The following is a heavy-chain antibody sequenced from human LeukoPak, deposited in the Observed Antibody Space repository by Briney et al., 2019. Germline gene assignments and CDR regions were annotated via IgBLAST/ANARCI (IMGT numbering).Heavy chain of an antibody. J-gene: IGHJ4*02. V-gene: IGHV4-34*01. CDR2: INHSGST. CDR1: GGSFSGYY. D-gene: IGHD3-16*02. CDR3: ARGIPDRSIDY. Sequence: SETLSLTCAVYGGSFSGYYWSWIRQPPGKGLEWIGEINHSGSTNYNPSLKSRVTISVDTSKNQFSLKLSSVTAADTAVYYCARGIPDRSIDYWGQGTLVTVSS.